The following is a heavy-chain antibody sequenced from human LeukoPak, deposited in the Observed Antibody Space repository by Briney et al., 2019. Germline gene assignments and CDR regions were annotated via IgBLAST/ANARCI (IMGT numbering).Heavy chain of an antibody. V-gene: IGHV3-53*01. J-gene: IGHJ4*02. D-gene: IGHD6-13*01. CDR1: GFTVSSNY. CDR3: ARGVYGSSWYFDY. CDR2: IYSGGST. Sequence: PGGSLRLSCAASGFTVSSNYMSWVRQAPGKGLEWVSVIYSGGSTYYADSVKGRFTISRDNAKNSLYLQMNSLRAEDTAVYYCARGVYGSSWYFDYWGQGTLVTVSS.